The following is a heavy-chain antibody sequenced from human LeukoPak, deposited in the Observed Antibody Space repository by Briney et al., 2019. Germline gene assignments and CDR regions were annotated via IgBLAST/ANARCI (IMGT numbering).Heavy chain of an antibody. J-gene: IGHJ4*02. V-gene: IGHV3-30-3*01. CDR1: GFTFSSYA. CDR3: AKVYYHGSGTRYFDY. Sequence: PGGSLRHSCAASGFTFSSYAMHWVRQAPGKGLEWVAVISYDGSNKYYADSVKGRFTISRDNSKNTLYLQVNSLRPEDTAVYYCAKVYYHGSGTRYFDYWGQGTLVTVSS. CDR2: ISYDGSNK. D-gene: IGHD3-10*01.